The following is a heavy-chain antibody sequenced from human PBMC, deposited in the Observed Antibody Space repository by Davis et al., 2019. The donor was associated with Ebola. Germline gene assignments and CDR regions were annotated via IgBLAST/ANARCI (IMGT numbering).Heavy chain of an antibody. CDR3: VKEPVSGGLAEY. V-gene: IGHV3-23*01. Sequence: SCAGPGFTFTTYPMRWVRQAPGKVLEWVAAIIGSGASTWYSDSVKGRFTISRDNSKSTLYLQMSGLGADDTAIYYCVKEPVSGGLAEYWCQGTLVTASS. CDR2: IIGSGAST. CDR1: GFTFTTYP. D-gene: IGHD3-16*01. J-gene: IGHJ4*02.